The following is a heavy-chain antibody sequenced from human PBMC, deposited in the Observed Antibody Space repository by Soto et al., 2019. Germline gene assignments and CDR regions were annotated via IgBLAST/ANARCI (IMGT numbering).Heavy chain of an antibody. Sequence: QVRLVQSGAEVKKPGSSVKVSCEASGGTFSSYAVTWVRQAPGQGLEWMGGIIPIVTTPNYAQKFQGRLTISADKSTSTSYMELSSLRSEDTGVYYCARVGYNCGSRYHYDGMDVWGQGTTVIVSS. CDR2: IIPIVTTP. J-gene: IGHJ6*02. D-gene: IGHD3-22*01. CDR3: ARVGYNCGSRYHYDGMDV. CDR1: GGTFSSYA. V-gene: IGHV1-69*06.